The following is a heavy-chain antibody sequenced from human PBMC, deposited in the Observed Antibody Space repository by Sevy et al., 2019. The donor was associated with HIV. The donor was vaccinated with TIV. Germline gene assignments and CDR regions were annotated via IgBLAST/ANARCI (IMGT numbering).Heavy chain of an antibody. V-gene: IGHV3-7*01. CDR2: INQDGSVK. CDR1: GFTLNSYW. D-gene: IGHD6-13*01. CDR3: VRAIAAAVSF. J-gene: IGHJ4*02. Sequence: GGSLRLSCAASGFTLNSYWMSWVRQAPGKGLEWVANINQDGSVKYYVDSVKGRFTISRDNARNSLYLRMNSLRAEDTALYYCVRAIAAAVSFWGQGTLVTVSS.